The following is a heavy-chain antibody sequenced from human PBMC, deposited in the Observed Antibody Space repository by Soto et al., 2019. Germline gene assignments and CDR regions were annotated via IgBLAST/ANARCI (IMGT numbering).Heavy chain of an antibody. V-gene: IGHV3-30*18. CDR3: AKVPYSGSYMGAFDI. Sequence: ESGGGVVQPGRSLRLSCAASGFTFSSYGMHWVRQAPGKGLEWVAVISYDGSNKYYADSVKGRFTISRDNSKNTLYLQMNSLRAEDTAVYYCAKVPYSGSYMGAFDIWGQGTMVTVSS. CDR2: ISYDGSNK. J-gene: IGHJ3*02. D-gene: IGHD1-26*01. CDR1: GFTFSSYG.